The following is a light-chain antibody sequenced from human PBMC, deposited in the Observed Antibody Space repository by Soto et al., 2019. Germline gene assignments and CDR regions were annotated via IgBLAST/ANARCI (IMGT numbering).Light chain of an antibody. V-gene: IGKV3-11*01. CDR3: QQGIDWPPT. CDR2: DAS. J-gene: IGKJ5*01. CDR1: QNIRST. Sequence: EIVLTQSPGTLSSSPGERATLSCRASQNIRSTLAWYQQKPGQAPRLLIYDASHRTTGIPARFSGGGSGTDFTLTISSLEPEDFALYYCQQGIDWPPTFGQGTRLEIK.